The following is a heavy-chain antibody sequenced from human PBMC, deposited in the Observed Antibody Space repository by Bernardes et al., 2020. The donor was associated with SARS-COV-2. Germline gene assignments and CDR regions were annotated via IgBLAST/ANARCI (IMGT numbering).Heavy chain of an antibody. J-gene: IGHJ2*01. Sequence: SQTLSLTCAVYGGSFSAYSWTWIRQPPGKGLEWIGEINHSGSTNYNPSLKSRVIISVDTSKNQFSLNLSSVTAADTAVYYFARGLKDRGYCSGGNCYSLYYFDFWGRGTLVTVSS. CDR3: ARGLKDRGYCSGGNCYSLYYFDF. CDR2: INHSGST. V-gene: IGHV4-34*01. CDR1: GGSFSAYS. D-gene: IGHD2-15*01.